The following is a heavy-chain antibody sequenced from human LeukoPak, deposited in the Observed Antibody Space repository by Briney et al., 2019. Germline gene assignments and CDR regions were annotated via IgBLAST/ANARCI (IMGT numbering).Heavy chain of an antibody. D-gene: IGHD3-22*01. Sequence: SETLSLTCTVSGGSISSSSYYWGWIRQPPGKGLEWIGSIYYSGSTYYNPSLKSRVTISVDTSKNQFSLKLSSVTAADTAVYYCARVLSEEYYYDSSGYKDFDYWGQGTLVTVSS. V-gene: IGHV4-39*07. CDR2: IYYSGST. J-gene: IGHJ4*02. CDR3: ARVLSEEYYYDSSGYKDFDY. CDR1: GGSISSSSYY.